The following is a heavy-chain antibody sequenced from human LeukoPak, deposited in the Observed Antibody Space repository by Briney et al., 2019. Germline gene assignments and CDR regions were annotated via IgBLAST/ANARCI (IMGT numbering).Heavy chain of an antibody. CDR1: GFTFSNAW. J-gene: IGHJ4*02. D-gene: IGHD5-12*01. V-gene: IGHV3-49*04. CDR2: IRSKAYGGTT. Sequence: GGSLRLSCAASGFTFSNAWMSWVRQAPGKGLEWVGFIRSKAYGGTTEYAASVKGRFTISRDDSKSIAYLQMNSLKTEDTPVYYCTRWRGSDYWGQGTLVTVSS. CDR3: TRWRGSDY.